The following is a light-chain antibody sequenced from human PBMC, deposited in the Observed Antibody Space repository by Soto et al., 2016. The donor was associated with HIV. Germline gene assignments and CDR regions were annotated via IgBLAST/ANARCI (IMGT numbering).Light chain of an antibody. V-gene: IGLV3-21*03. CDR2: DNT. CDR1: NIGNYF. Sequence: SYELTQPPSVSVAPGKTATISCGGNNIGNYFVHWYQQKPGQAPVLVVYDNTGRPSGIPERFSGSNSGNTATLTIRGVEAGDEADYYCQVWHSYTDHLVFGGGTKLTVL. CDR3: QVWHSYTDHLV. J-gene: IGLJ2*01.